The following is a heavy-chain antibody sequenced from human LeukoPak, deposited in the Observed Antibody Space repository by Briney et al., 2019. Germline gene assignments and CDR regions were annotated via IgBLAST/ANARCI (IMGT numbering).Heavy chain of an antibody. CDR1: GFTSSSYW. D-gene: IGHD2-2*01. V-gene: IGHV3-74*01. CDR2: ISGDGTAR. Sequence: GGSLRLSCAASGFTSSSYWMHWVRQVPGKGLVWVSRISGDGTARNYADSVKGRFTISRDNSKNTLYLQMSSLRAEDTAVYYCARGCSSTSCYAAFDPWGQGTLVTVSS. CDR3: ARGCSSTSCYAAFDP. J-gene: IGHJ5*02.